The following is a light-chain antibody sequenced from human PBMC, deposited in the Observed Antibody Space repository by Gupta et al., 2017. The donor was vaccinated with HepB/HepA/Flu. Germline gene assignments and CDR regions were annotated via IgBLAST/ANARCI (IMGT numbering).Light chain of an antibody. CDR3: TSFRSGSTLVI. V-gene: IGLV2-14*03. CDR1: SSDVGGYNS. CDR2: DVS. Sequence: SGLTHHAFVPVSPGQAITISCTGTSSDVGGYNSVSWYQHYPGRAPKLLIYDVSNRPSGVSNRFSGSMTGNSASLTISGLQAEDEAVYYCTSFRSGSTLVIFGGGTELTVL. J-gene: IGLJ2*01.